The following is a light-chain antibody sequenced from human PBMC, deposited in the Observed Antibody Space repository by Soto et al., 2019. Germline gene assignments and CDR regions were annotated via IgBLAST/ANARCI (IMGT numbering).Light chain of an antibody. CDR2: EVS. CDR3: TSYTSSSTNYV. J-gene: IGLJ1*01. CDR1: SSDIDGYDY. Sequence: QSVLTQPASVSGSPGQSITISCTGTSSDIDGYDYVSWYQQHPGKAPKLMIYEVSNRPSGVSNRFSGSKSGNTASLTISGLQAEDEADYYCTSYTSSSTNYVFGTGTKLTVL. V-gene: IGLV2-14*01.